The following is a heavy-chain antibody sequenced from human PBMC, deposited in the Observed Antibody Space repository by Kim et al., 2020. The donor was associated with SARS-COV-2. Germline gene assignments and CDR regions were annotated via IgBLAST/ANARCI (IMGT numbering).Heavy chain of an antibody. Sequence: SETLSLTCTVSGGSISSGGYYWSWIRQHPGKGLEWIGYIYYSGSTYYNPSLKSRVTISVDTSKNQFSLKLSSVTAADTAVYYCARPREAGDHAFDIWGQGTMVTVSS. V-gene: IGHV4-31*03. D-gene: IGHD3-16*01. J-gene: IGHJ3*02. CDR3: ARPREAGDHAFDI. CDR2: IYYSGST. CDR1: GGSISSGGYY.